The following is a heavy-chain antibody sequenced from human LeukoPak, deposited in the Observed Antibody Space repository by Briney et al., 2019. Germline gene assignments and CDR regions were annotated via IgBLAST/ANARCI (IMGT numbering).Heavy chain of an antibody. CDR1: GGSISSYY. CDR2: IYYSGYA. Sequence: SETLSLTCAVSGGSISSYYWSWIRQPPGKGLEWIGYIYYSGYASYNPSLKSRVTISVDTSKNQFSLKLSSVTAADTAVYYCAGHDGSGYSFFDCWGQGTLVTVSS. J-gene: IGHJ4*02. D-gene: IGHD3-22*01. CDR3: AGHDGSGYSFFDC. V-gene: IGHV4-59*08.